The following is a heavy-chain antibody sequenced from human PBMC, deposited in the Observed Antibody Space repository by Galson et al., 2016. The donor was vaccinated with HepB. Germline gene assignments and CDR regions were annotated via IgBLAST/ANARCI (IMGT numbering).Heavy chain of an antibody. CDR1: GFTFSSYT. D-gene: IGHD6-19*01. CDR3: AKDPGRGSGWFFFDS. J-gene: IGHJ4*02. Sequence: SLRLSCAASGFTFSSYTMSWVRQAPGMGLEWVSSISGSGSFTYFADSVKGRFTISRDKSKNTLYLQMNSLRAEDTATYYCAKDPGRGSGWFFFDSWGQGTLVTVSS. CDR2: ISGSGSFT. V-gene: IGHV3-23*01.